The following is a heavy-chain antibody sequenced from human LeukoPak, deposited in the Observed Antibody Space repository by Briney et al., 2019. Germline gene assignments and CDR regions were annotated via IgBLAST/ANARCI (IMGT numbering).Heavy chain of an antibody. Sequence: ASVKVSCKASGYTFTSYGISWVRQAPGQGLEWMGWISAYNGNTNYAQKLQGRVTMTTDTSTSTAYMELRSLRSDDTAVYYCASAGCTNGVCYRYYYYYMDVWGKGTTVTVSS. CDR2: ISAYNGNT. CDR1: GYTFTSYG. J-gene: IGHJ6*03. D-gene: IGHD2-8*01. CDR3: ASAGCTNGVCYRYYYYYMDV. V-gene: IGHV1-18*01.